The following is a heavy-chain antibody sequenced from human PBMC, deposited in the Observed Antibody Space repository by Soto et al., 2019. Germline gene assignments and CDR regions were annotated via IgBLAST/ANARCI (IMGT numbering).Heavy chain of an antibody. CDR3: ARDRGYDAHDYYYNAMDV. Sequence: EVQLVESGGGLANPGGSLRLSCISSGFTLRTYTMNWFRQAPGKGLEWVSGIRGFSPYTFYAESVKGRFTISRDNAKNSLYLQMNSLRAEDTAVYYCARDRGYDAHDYYYNAMDVWGQGTTVTVSS. J-gene: IGHJ6*02. CDR2: IRGFSPYT. D-gene: IGHD3-10*01. CDR1: GFTLRTYT. V-gene: IGHV3-21*01.